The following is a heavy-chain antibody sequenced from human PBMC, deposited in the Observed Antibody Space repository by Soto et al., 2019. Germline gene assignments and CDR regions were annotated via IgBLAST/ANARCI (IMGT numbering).Heavy chain of an antibody. J-gene: IGHJ4*02. V-gene: IGHV1-3*01. Sequence: ASVKVSCKASGYTFTSYAMHWVRQAPGQRLEWMGWINAGNGNTKYSQKFQGRVTITRDTSASTAYMELSSLRSEDTAVYYCARDLWVGGYSNYYFDYRGQGTLVTVSS. CDR2: INAGNGNT. CDR1: GYTFTSYA. D-gene: IGHD4-4*01. CDR3: ARDLWVGGYSNYYFDY.